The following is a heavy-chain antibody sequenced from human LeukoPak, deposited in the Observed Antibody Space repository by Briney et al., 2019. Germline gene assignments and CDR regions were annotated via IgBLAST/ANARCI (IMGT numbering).Heavy chain of an antibody. V-gene: IGHV1-69*13. CDR2: IIPIFGTA. D-gene: IGHD3-10*01. Sequence: SVKVSCKASGGTFSSYAISWVRQAPGQGLEWMGGIIPIFGTANYAQKFQGRVTITADESTSTAYMELSSLRSEDTAVYCCARAGVVRGVMVYWGQGTLVTVSS. CDR1: GGTFSSYA. CDR3: ARAGVVRGVMVY. J-gene: IGHJ4*02.